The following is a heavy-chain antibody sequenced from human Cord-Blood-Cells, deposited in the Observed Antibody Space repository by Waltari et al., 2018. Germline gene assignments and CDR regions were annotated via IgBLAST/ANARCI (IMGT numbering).Heavy chain of an antibody. CDR3: ARVGSIAATTNWFDP. J-gene: IGHJ5*02. D-gene: IGHD6-13*01. Sequence: QVQLVQSGAGVKKPGSSVKVSCKASGGTFSSYAISWVRQAPGQGLEWMGGIIPIFGTANYAQKFQGRVTITADESTSTAYMGLSSLRSEDTAVYYCARVGSIAATTNWFDPWGQGTLVTVSS. V-gene: IGHV1-69*01. CDR2: IIPIFGTA. CDR1: GGTFSSYA.